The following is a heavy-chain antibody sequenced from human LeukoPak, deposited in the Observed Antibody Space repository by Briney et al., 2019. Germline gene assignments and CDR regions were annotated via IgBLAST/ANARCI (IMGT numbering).Heavy chain of an antibody. D-gene: IGHD3-10*01. V-gene: IGHV1-24*01. CDR3: ARDGSGSYYLRLPPDY. J-gene: IGHJ4*02. CDR2: FDPEDGET. CDR1: GYTLTELS. Sequence: ASVKVSCKVSGYTLTELSMHWVRQAPGKGLEWMGGFDPEDGETIYAQKFQGRVTMTRDTSTSTVYMELSSLRSEDTAVYYCARDGSGSYYLRLPPDYWGQGTLVTVSS.